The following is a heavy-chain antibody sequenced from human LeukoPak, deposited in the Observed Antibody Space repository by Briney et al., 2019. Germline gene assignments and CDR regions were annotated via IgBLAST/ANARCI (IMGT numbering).Heavy chain of an antibody. CDR3: ARESLRRVRGVTNWFDP. J-gene: IGHJ5*02. CDR2: SNPSRGCT. Sequence: ASVTVSCLASGYSFPFHYMHLVRQAPGRRLEGMGISNPSRGCTSYAQKFQGRVTMTRDTSTSTVYMELSSLRSEDTAVYYCARESLRRVRGVTNWFDPWGQGTLVTVSS. CDR1: GYSFPFHY. V-gene: IGHV1-46*01. D-gene: IGHD3-10*01.